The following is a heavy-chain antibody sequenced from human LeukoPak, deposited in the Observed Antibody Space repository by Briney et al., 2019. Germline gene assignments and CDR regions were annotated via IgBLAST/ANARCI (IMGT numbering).Heavy chain of an antibody. CDR2: IYSGGST. V-gene: IGHV3-66*01. CDR3: ARDLSLGYFDY. J-gene: IGHJ4*02. D-gene: IGHD3-16*01. Sequence: PGGSLRLSCAASGFTFSSYWMSWVRQAPGKGLEWVSVIYSGGSTYYADSVKGRFTISRDNSKNTLYLQMNSLRAEDTAVYYCARDLSLGYFDYWGQGTLVTVSS. CDR1: GFTFSSYW.